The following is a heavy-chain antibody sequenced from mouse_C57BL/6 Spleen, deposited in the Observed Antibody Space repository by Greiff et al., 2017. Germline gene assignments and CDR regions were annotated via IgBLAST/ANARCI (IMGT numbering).Heavy chain of an antibody. CDR1: GYTFTGYW. V-gene: IGHV1-9*01. J-gene: IGHJ2*01. CDR2: ILPGSGST. D-gene: IGHD2-5*01. CDR3: ARGPTIETTRGYYFDD. Sequence: QVQLQQSGAELMKPGASVKLSCKATGYTFTGYWIEWVKQRPGHGLEWIGEILPGSGSTNYKEKFKGKATFTADTSSNTAYMQLSSLTTEDSAIYYCARGPTIETTRGYYFDDWGQGTTLTVSS.